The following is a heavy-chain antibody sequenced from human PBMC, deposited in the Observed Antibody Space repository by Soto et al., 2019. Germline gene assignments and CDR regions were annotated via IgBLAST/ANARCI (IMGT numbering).Heavy chain of an antibody. J-gene: IGHJ4*02. D-gene: IGHD3-22*01. V-gene: IGHV3-23*01. CDR3: AKDSTYYYDSSGYYYPDY. CDR2: ISGSGGST. CDR1: GFTFSSYA. Sequence: LRLSCASSGFTFSSYAMNSVRHAPVKGLDLVSAISGSGGSTYYADSVKGRFTISRDNSKNTLYLQMNSLRAEDTAVYYCAKDSTYYYDSSGYYYPDYWGQGTLVTVSS.